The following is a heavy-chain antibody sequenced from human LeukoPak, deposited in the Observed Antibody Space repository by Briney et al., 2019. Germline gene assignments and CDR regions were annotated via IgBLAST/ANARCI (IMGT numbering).Heavy chain of an antibody. D-gene: IGHD4-17*01. CDR2: IKQDGSEK. Sequence: GSLRLSCAASGFVYSAFWMSWVRQAPGKGLEWVANIKQDGSEKYYEDSVKGRFTISRDNARNTLFLQMDSLRAEDTAVYYCARGHKSTVTTLFYFDYWGQGTLVTVSS. CDR1: GFVYSAFW. J-gene: IGHJ4*02. V-gene: IGHV3-7*01. CDR3: ARGHKSTVTTLFYFDY.